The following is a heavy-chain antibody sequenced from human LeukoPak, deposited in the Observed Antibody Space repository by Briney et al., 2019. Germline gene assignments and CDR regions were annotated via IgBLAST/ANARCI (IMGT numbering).Heavy chain of an antibody. Sequence: SVKVSCKASGGTFSSYAISWVRQAPGQGLEWMGRIIPIFGTANYAQKSQGRVTITTDESTSTAYMELSSLRSEDTAVYYCASRVTSAFDIWGQGTMVTVSS. D-gene: IGHD3-16*01. V-gene: IGHV1-69*05. J-gene: IGHJ3*02. CDR2: IIPIFGTA. CDR1: GGTFSSYA. CDR3: ASRVTSAFDI.